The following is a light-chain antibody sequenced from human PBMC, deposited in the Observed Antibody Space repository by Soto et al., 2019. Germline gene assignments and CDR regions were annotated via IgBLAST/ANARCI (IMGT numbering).Light chain of an antibody. Sequence: QSVLTQPASVSGSPVQSITISCTGTSSDVGGYNYVSWYQQYPGKAPKLMIYHVSNRPSGVSNRFSGSKSGNSASLTISGLQAEDEADYYCSSYTSTSTYVFGTGTKVTVL. J-gene: IGLJ1*01. V-gene: IGLV2-14*01. CDR2: HVS. CDR1: SSDVGGYNY. CDR3: SSYTSTSTYV.